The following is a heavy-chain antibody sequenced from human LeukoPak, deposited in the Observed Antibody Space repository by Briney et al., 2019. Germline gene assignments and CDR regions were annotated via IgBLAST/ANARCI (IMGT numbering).Heavy chain of an antibody. CDR1: GGSISSYY. CDR2: INHSGST. J-gene: IGHJ4*02. D-gene: IGHD6-13*01. V-gene: IGHV4-34*01. Sequence: PSETLSLTCTVSGGSISSYYWSWIRQPPGKGLEWIGEINHSGSTNYNPSLKSRVTISVDKSKNQFSLKLSSVTAADTAVYYCARDRVLAAAGMRWGQGTLVTVSS. CDR3: ARDRVLAAAGMR.